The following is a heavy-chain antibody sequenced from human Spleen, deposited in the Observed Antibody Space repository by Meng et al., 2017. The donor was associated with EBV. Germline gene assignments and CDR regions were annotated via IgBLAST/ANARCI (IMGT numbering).Heavy chain of an antibody. V-gene: IGHV4-4*02. Sequence: VGPGVSGHGLVKPSGTLSRIFTLSGGSISSSHWWTWVRQSPGKGLQWIGEIHHSGSTNYGPSLKSRVTVSMDKSKNVFSLKLTSVTAADTAFYSCARCSDYYETSGSSECDSWGRGTLVTVSS. CDR1: GGSISSSHW. J-gene: IGHJ4*02. CDR2: IHHSGST. CDR3: ARCSDYYETSGSSECDS. D-gene: IGHD3-22*01.